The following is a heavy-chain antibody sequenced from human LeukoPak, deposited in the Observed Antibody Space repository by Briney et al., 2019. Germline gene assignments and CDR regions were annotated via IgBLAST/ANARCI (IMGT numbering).Heavy chain of an antibody. J-gene: IGHJ4*02. CDR2: ISGSGGST. CDR3: AKLPTEYCSSTSCFGPLTYYFDY. CDR1: GFTFSSYG. Sequence: GGSLRLSCAASGFTFSSYGMSWVRQAPGKGLEWVSAISGSGGSTYYADSVKGRFTISRDNSKNTLYLQMNSLRAEDTAVYYCAKLPTEYCSSTSCFGPLTYYFDYWGQGTLVTVSS. D-gene: IGHD2-2*01. V-gene: IGHV3-23*01.